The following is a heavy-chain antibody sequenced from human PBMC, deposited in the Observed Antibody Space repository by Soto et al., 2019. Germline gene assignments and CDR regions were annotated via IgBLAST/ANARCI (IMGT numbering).Heavy chain of an antibody. Sequence: ASVKVSCKASGYTITSYDINWVRQANGQGLEWMGWMNPNSGNTGYAQKFQGRVTMTRNTSISTVYMELSSLRSEDTAVYYCARESLHSRIPLYYYMDVWGKGTTVTVSS. CDR2: MNPNSGNT. D-gene: IGHD4-4*01. CDR1: GYTITSYD. J-gene: IGHJ6*03. CDR3: ARESLHSRIPLYYYMDV. V-gene: IGHV1-8*01.